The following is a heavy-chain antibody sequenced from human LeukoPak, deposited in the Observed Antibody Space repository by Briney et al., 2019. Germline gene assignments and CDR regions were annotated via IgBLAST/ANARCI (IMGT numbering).Heavy chain of an antibody. CDR3: ARGPGDYDSSGYYIHY. CDR2: IKPSGGST. Sequence: ASVKVSCKASGYTFTSYYMHWVRQAPGQGLEGMGIIKPSGGSTSYAQKFQGRVTMTTDTSTSTVHMELSSMRSDDTAVYYCARGPGDYDSSGYYIHYWGQGTLVTVSS. D-gene: IGHD3-22*01. CDR1: GYTFTSYY. V-gene: IGHV1-46*01. J-gene: IGHJ4*02.